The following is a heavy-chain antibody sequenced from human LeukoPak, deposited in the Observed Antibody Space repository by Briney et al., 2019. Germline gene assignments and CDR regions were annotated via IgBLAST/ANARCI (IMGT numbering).Heavy chain of an antibody. CDR1: GGSISSYY. CDR2: IYYSGST. CDR3: ARREWMGAYNWFDP. J-gene: IGHJ5*02. V-gene: IGHV4-59*01. D-gene: IGHD3-3*01. Sequence: PSETLSLTCTVSGGSISSYYWSWSRHPPGKGLEWIGYIYYSGSTNYNPSLKSRVTISVDTSKNQFSLKLSSVTAEDSAVYYCARREWMGAYNWFDPWGQGTLVTVSS.